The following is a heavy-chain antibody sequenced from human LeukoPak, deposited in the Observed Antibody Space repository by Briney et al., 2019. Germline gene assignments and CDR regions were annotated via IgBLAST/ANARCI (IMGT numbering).Heavy chain of an antibody. D-gene: IGHD1-26*01. CDR2: ISVSGGDP. J-gene: IGHJ4*02. CDR1: GFTFSSSA. V-gene: IGHV3-23*01. Sequence: PGGSLRLSCTASGFTFSSSAMTWVRQAPGKGLEWVSAISVSGGDPIYTDSVKDRFTNSRDNSKNTLYLQMNSLRAEDTALYYCAKGGSYAPLGYWGQGTLVTVSS. CDR3: AKGGSYAPLGY.